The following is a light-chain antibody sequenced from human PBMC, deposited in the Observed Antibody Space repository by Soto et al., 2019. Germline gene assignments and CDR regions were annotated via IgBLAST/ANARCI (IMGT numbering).Light chain of an antibody. CDR1: SSDVGSYNL. CDR2: EGS. Sequence: QSVLTQPASVSGSPGQSITISCTGTSSDVGSYNLVSWYQQHPGKAPKLMIYEGSKRPSGVSNRFSGSKSGNTASLTISGLQAEDEADYYCCPYAGSSTYVCGTGAKVTVL. CDR3: CPYAGSSTYV. J-gene: IGLJ1*01. V-gene: IGLV2-23*01.